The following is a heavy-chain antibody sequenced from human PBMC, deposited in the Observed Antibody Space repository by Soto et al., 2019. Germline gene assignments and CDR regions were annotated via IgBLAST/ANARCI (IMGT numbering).Heavy chain of an antibody. Sequence: HPGGSLRLSCTASGFTFSDYAMSWFRQAPGKGLEWVSGIRGSGGGTYYAGSVKGRFTISRDNAKNTLYLQMNSLRDEDTAVYYCAKLGGVVPAAMFCWFDPWGQGTLVTVSS. CDR1: GFTFSDYA. V-gene: IGHV3-23*01. D-gene: IGHD2-2*01. CDR2: IRGSGGGT. CDR3: AKLGGVVPAAMFCWFDP. J-gene: IGHJ5*02.